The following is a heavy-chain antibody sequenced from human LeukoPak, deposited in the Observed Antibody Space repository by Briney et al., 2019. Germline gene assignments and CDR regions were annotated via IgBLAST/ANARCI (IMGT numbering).Heavy chain of an antibody. J-gene: IGHJ5*02. CDR2: IYPGDSDT. V-gene: IGHV5-51*01. CDR3: ARTQATSGGFYP. Sequence: GESLKISCKGSGYSFTSYWIAWVRQMPGKGLEWRGIIYPGDSDTRYSPSFKGQVTMSADKSISTAYLQWSSLKASDTAMYYCARTQATSGGFYPWGQGTLVTVSS. CDR1: GYSFTSYW. D-gene: IGHD2-8*02.